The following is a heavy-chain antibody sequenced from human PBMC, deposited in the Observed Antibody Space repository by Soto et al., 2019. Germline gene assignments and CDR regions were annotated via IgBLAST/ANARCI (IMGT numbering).Heavy chain of an antibody. Sequence: PGGSLRLSCAASGFTFSNAWMSWVRQAPGKGLEWVGRIKSKTDGGTTDYAAPVKGRFTISRDDSKNTLYLQMNSLKTEDTAVYYCTTDEYCSSTSCHYYGMDVWGQGTTVTVSS. CDR1: GFTFSNAW. J-gene: IGHJ6*02. D-gene: IGHD2-2*01. V-gene: IGHV3-15*01. CDR3: TTDEYCSSTSCHYYGMDV. CDR2: IKSKTDGGTT.